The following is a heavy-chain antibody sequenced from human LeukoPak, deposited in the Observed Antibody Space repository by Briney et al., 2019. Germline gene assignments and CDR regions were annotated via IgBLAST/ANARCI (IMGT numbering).Heavy chain of an antibody. V-gene: IGHV1-2*02. J-gene: IGHJ4*02. D-gene: IGHD3-10*01. CDR1: GYTFTGYY. CDR2: INPNSGGT. CDR3: ATSIGSGSYYTPFDY. Sequence: ASVKVSCKASGYTFTGYYMHWVRQAPGQGLEWMGWINPNSGGTNYAQKFQGRVTVTRDTSTSTVYMELSSLRSEDTAVYYCATSIGSGSYYTPFDYWGQGTLVTVSS.